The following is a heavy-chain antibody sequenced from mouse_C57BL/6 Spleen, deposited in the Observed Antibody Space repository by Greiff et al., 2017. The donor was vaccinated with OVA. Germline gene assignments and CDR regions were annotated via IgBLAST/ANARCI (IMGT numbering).Heavy chain of an antibody. Sequence: VKVVESGAELVKPGASVKLSCKASGYTFTEYTIHWVKQRSGQGLEWIGWFYPGSGSIKYNEKFKDKATLTADKSSSTVYMELSRLTSEDSAVYFCARHDYYGSPLDYWGQGTTLTVSS. V-gene: IGHV1-62-2*01. CDR3: ARHDYYGSPLDY. D-gene: IGHD1-1*01. CDR2: FYPGSGSI. CDR1: GYTFTEYT. J-gene: IGHJ2*01.